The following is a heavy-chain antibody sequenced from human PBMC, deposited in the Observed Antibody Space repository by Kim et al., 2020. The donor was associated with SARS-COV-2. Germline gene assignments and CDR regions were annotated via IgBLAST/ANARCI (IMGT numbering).Heavy chain of an antibody. J-gene: IGHJ3*02. CDR3: ASPYSSGSRAFDI. V-gene: IGHV4-39*01. D-gene: IGHD6-19*01. Sequence: YNPSLKSRVTISVDTSKNQFSLKLSSVTAADTAVYYCASPYSSGSRAFDIWGQGTMVTVSS.